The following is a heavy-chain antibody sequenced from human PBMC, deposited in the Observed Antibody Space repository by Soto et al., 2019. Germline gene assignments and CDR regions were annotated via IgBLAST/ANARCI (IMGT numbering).Heavy chain of an antibody. V-gene: IGHV4-39*01. CDR3: VGYKAATLFSH. CDR2: VFYTGRT. Sequence: QLQLQESGPGLVQPSETLSLTCTVAGGSISSAPSYWAWIRQPPGKGLEWIGHVFYTGRTTYSPCPRSRVTISADTSKHQFSLKLSFMTDAVVAVYFFVGYKAATLFSHWGHGTLVTVSS. J-gene: IGHJ4*01. CDR1: GGSISSAPSY. D-gene: IGHD2-15*01.